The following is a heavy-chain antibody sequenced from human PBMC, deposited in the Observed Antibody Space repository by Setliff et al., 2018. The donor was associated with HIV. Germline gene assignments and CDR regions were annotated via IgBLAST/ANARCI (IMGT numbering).Heavy chain of an antibody. CDR3: ARDFRGQSTALTTFDY. Sequence: PGGSLRLSCAASGFTFSSYSMNWVRQAPGKGLEWVSPISGSSSHMYYADSVRGRFTISRDNAKNSLYLQMNSLRAEDTAVYYCARDFRGQSTALTTFDYWGQGTLVTVSS. D-gene: IGHD1-1*01. V-gene: IGHV3-21*01. CDR1: GFTFSSYS. J-gene: IGHJ4*02. CDR2: ISGSSSHM.